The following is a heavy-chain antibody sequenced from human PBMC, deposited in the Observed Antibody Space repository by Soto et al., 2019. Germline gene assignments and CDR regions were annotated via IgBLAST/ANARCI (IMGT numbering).Heavy chain of an antibody. D-gene: IGHD6-19*01. J-gene: IGHJ4*02. CDR2: ISGSGGST. CDR3: AKRIAVAGKREFYFDY. CDR1: GFTFSSYA. Sequence: EVQLLESGGGLVQPGGSLRLSCAASGFTFSSYAMNWVRQAPGKGLEWVSAISGSGGSTYYADSVKGRFTISRDNSKNTLYLQMNSLRAEDTAVYYCAKRIAVAGKREFYFDYWGQGTLVTVSS. V-gene: IGHV3-23*01.